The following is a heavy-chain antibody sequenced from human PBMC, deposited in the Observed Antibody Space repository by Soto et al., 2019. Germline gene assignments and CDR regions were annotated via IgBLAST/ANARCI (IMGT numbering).Heavy chain of an antibody. CDR1: GFTFSSYG. D-gene: IGHD3-10*01. Sequence: QVQLVESGGGVVQPGRSLRLSCAASGFTFSSYGMHWVRQAPGKGLEWVAVISYDGSNKYYADSVKGRFTISRDNSKNTLYLQRNSLRAEDTAVYYCATPTEPLNVVLWFGGGYYFDYWGQGTLVTVSS. CDR3: ATPTEPLNVVLWFGGGYYFDY. V-gene: IGHV3-30*03. CDR2: ISYDGSNK. J-gene: IGHJ4*02.